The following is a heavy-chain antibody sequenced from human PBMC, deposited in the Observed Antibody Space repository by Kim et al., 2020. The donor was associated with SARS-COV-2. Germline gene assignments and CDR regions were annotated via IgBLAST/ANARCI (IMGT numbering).Heavy chain of an antibody. CDR1: GYTFTNFG. J-gene: IGHJ6*02. D-gene: IGHD1-7*01. CDR2: ISPYNGKT. CDR3: AREELYYYFTMDV. V-gene: IGHV1-18*01. Sequence: ASVKVSCKASGYTFTNFGISWVRQAPGLGLEWMGWISPYNGKTDYAQKFQGKITMTADTSTSTVYMELRSLSSDDTAIFYCAREELYYYFTMDVWGQGTT.